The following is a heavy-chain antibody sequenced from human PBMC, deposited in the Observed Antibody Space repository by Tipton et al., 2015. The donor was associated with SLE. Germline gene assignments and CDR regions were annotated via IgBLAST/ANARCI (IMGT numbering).Heavy chain of an antibody. Sequence: SLRLSCTASGFTFGDYAMSWVRQAPGKGLGWVGFIRSKAYGGTTEYAASVKGRFTISRDDSKSIAYLQMNSLKTEDTAVYYCTRVASGWNLCYWGQGTLVTVSS. CDR2: IRSKAYGGTT. J-gene: IGHJ4*02. CDR3: TRVASGWNLCY. V-gene: IGHV3-49*04. D-gene: IGHD6-19*01. CDR1: GFTFGDYA.